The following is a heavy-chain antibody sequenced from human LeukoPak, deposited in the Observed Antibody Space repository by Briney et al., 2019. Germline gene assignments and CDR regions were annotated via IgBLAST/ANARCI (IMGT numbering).Heavy chain of an antibody. J-gene: IGHJ5*02. Sequence: PGGALRLSCAASGFTFSSYGMHWVRPAPGKGLEWVAFIRYDGSNKYYADSVKGRFTISRDNSKHTLYLQRNSLRVEDTAIYYCARDPSTLLPTDFSWGQGTLVAVSS. CDR2: IRYDGSNK. D-gene: IGHD2-2*01. CDR1: GFTFSSYG. CDR3: ARDPSTLLPTDFS. V-gene: IGHV3-30*02.